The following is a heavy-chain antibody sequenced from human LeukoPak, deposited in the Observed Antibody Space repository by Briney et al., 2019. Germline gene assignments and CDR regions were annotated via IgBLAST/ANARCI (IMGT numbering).Heavy chain of an antibody. CDR1: GGSFSGYY. V-gene: IGHV4-34*01. CDR2: INHSGST. Sequence: SETLSLTCAVYGGSFSGYYWSWIRQPPGKGLEWIGEINHSGSTNYNPSLKSRVTISVDMSKNQFSLKLSSVTAADTAVYYCARGGGIAAQTYYFDYWGQGTLVTVSS. D-gene: IGHD6-13*01. J-gene: IGHJ4*02. CDR3: ARGGGIAAQTYYFDY.